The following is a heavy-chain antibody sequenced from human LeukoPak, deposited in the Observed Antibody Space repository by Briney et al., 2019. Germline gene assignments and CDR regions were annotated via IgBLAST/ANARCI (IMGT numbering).Heavy chain of an antibody. D-gene: IGHD3-10*01. J-gene: IGHJ4*02. CDR1: GFTFSSHA. CDR2: ISYDRSNK. CDR3: AKRASGSGTSLYYFDY. V-gene: IGHV3-30-3*02. Sequence: AGGSLRLSCAASGFTFSSHAMHWVRQAPGKGLEWVAVISYDRSNKYYADSVKGRFTISRDNSKNTLYLQMNSLRAEDTAVYYCAKRASGSGTSLYYFDYWGQGTLVTVSS.